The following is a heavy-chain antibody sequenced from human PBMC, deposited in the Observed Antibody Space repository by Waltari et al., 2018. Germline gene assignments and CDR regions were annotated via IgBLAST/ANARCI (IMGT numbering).Heavy chain of an antibody. V-gene: IGHV4-59*08. CDR1: GGSIRSYY. D-gene: IGHD6-19*01. CDR2: IYYSGST. Sequence: QVQLQESGLGLVKPSETLSLTCTVSGGSIRSYYWSWIRQPPGKGLEWIGYIYYSGSTNYNPSLKSRVTISVDTSKNQFSLKLSSVTAADTAVYYCASLYSSGWYDAFDIWGQGTMVTVSS. J-gene: IGHJ3*02. CDR3: ASLYSSGWYDAFDI.